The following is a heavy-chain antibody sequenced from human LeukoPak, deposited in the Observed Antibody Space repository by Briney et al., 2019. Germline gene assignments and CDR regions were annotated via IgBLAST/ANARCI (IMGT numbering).Heavy chain of an antibody. CDR1: GASITNYY. Sequence: PSETLSLTCTVSGASITNYYWNWIRQPPGKGLEWIGFIDYSAYSKYNPSLKSRVTISRDTSKNQFSLKLSAVTAADTAVYYCARTDDSWPYYGMDVWGQGTTVTVSS. J-gene: IGHJ6*02. V-gene: IGHV4-59*01. CDR3: ARTDDSWPYYGMDV. D-gene: IGHD1-1*01. CDR2: IDYSAYS.